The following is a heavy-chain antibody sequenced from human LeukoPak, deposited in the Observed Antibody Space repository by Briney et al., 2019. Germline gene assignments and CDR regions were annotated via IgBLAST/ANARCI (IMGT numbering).Heavy chain of an antibody. Sequence: HPGRSLRLSCAASGFTFSGSDMHSVRQAPGKGLEWVAVIANDGRDKKYVDSVKGRFTISRDNSKNTLFLQMDSLRAEDTAVYYCAKDGSIGAAEYYFDFWGQGTLVAVSS. CDR3: AKDGSIGAAEYYFDF. V-gene: IGHV3-30*18. D-gene: IGHD2-15*01. CDR2: IANDGRDK. J-gene: IGHJ4*02. CDR1: GFTFSGSD.